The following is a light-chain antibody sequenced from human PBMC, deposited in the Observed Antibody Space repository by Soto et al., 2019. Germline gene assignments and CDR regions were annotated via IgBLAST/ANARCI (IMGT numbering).Light chain of an antibody. J-gene: IGLJ2*01. CDR1: SSNIGAGYD. CDR3: QSYDSSLSSQVV. CDR2: GNT. V-gene: IGLV1-40*01. Sequence: QPVLTQSPSVSGAPGQRVTISCTGNSSNIGAGYDVHWYQQVPGTAPKLLIYGNTNRPSGVPDRFSGSKSGTSASLAITGLQAEDEADYHCQSYDSSLSSQVVFGGGTKLTVL.